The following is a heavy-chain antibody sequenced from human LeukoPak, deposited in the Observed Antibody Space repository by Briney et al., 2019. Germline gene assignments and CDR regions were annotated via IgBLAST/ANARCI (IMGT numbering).Heavy chain of an antibody. CDR2: FDPADGET. D-gene: IGHD2-2*01. V-gene: IGHV1-24*01. Sequence: ASVKVTCKVSGYTLTELSMHWVRQAPGKGLEWMGGFDPADGETIYAQKFQGRVSMTEDTSTDTAYMELSSLRSEDTAVYYCANLLLEIAVGSGVHGRDVWGQGTTVTVSS. J-gene: IGHJ6*02. CDR1: GYTLTELS. CDR3: ANLLLEIAVGSGVHGRDV.